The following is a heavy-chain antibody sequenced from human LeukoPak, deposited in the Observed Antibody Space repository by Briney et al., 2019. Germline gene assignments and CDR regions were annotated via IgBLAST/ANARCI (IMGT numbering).Heavy chain of an antibody. CDR3: ARARERPKRYYNWFDP. J-gene: IGHJ5*02. V-gene: IGHV4-34*01. D-gene: IGHD1-1*01. CDR1: GGSFSGYY. Sequence: PSETLSLTCAVYGGSFSGYYWSWIRQPPGKGLEWIGEINHSGSTNYNPSLKSRVTISVDTSKNQFSLKLSSVTAADTAVYYCARARERPKRYYNWFDPWGQGTLVTVSS. CDR2: INHSGST.